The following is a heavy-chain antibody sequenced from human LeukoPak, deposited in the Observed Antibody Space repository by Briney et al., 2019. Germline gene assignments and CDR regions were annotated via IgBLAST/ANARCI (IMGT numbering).Heavy chain of an antibody. V-gene: IGHV3-23*01. J-gene: IGHJ4*02. Sequence: GGSLRLSCAASGFTFSTYAMSWVRQAPGKGLEWVSALSASGDTTYYADSVKGRFTISRDNSKNTLYLQMNSLRAEDTALYYCARGSYSYGYFGSYWGQGTLVTVSS. CDR3: ARGSYSYGYFGSY. D-gene: IGHD5-18*01. CDR2: LSASGDTT. CDR1: GFTFSTYA.